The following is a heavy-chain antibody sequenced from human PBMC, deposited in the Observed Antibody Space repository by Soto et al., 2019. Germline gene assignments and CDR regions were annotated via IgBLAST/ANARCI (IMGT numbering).Heavy chain of an antibody. CDR3: AKDPGAYYGSGSYSGYFDY. V-gene: IGHV3-23*01. Sequence: GGSLRLSCAASGFTFSSYAMSWVRQAPGKGLEWVSAISGSGGSTYYADSVKGRFTISRDNSKNTLYLQMNSLRAEDTAVYYCAKDPGAYYGSGSYSGYFDYWGQGTLVTVSS. J-gene: IGHJ4*02. D-gene: IGHD3-10*01. CDR2: ISGSGGST. CDR1: GFTFSSYA.